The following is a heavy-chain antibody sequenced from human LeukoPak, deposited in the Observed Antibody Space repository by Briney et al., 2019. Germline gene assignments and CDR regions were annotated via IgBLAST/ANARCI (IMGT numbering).Heavy chain of an antibody. V-gene: IGHV4-39*01. CDR1: GGSLSSSSYY. D-gene: IGHD3-10*01. CDR3: ARVQDSGTYYRLWFDP. J-gene: IGHJ5*02. Sequence: SETLSLTCTVSGGSLSSSSYYWGWIRQPPGKGLEWIGSIYYSGSTYYNPSLKSRVTISVDTSKNQFSLKLSSVTAADTAVYYCARVQDSGTYYRLWFDPWGQGILVTVSS. CDR2: IYYSGST.